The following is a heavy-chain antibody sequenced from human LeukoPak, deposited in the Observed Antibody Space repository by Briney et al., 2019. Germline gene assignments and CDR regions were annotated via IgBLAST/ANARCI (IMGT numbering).Heavy chain of an antibody. CDR1: GGSFSGYY. CDR3: TRVLYCSSGSCYVQGWFDP. D-gene: IGHD2-15*01. Sequence: SETLSLTCAVYGGSFSGYYWSWIRPPPGKGLEWIGEIDHSGSTNYNPTLKSRVTISVDTSKNQFSLKLSSVTAADTAVYYCTRVLYCSSGSCYVQGWFDPWYQGTLVTVSA. V-gene: IGHV4-34*01. J-gene: IGHJ5*02. CDR2: IDHSGST.